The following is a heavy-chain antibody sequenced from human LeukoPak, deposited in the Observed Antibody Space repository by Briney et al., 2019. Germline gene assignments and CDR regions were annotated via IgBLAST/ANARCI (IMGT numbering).Heavy chain of an antibody. V-gene: IGHV1-69*13. CDR1: GGTLINYP. CDR3: ASGSYVSDYYGMDV. CDR2: IIPIFGTA. D-gene: IGHD1-26*01. Sequence: ASVKVSCKASGGTLINYPMNWVRQAPGQGLEWMGGIIPIFGTANYAQKFQGRVTITADESTSTAYMELSSLRSEDTAVYYCASGSYVSDYYGMDVWGQGTTVTVSS. J-gene: IGHJ6*02.